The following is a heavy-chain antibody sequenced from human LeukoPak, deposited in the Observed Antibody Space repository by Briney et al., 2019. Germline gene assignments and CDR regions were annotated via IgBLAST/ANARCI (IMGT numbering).Heavy chain of an antibody. D-gene: IGHD2-8*01. Sequence: ASVKDSCKVSGYTLTELSMHWVRQAPGQGLEWMGWINPNSGGTNYAQKFQGRVTMTRDTSISTAYMELSRLRSDDTAVYYCARRYCTNGVRYREDDAFDIWGQGTMVTVSS. V-gene: IGHV1-2*02. J-gene: IGHJ3*02. CDR2: INPNSGGT. CDR3: ARRYCTNGVRYREDDAFDI. CDR1: GYTLTELS.